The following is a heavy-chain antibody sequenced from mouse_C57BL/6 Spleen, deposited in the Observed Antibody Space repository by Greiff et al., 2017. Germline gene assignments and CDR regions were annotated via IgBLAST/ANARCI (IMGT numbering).Heavy chain of an antibody. Sequence: QVQLQQPGAELVKPGASVKLSCKASGYTFTSYWMHWVKQRPGQGLAWIGMIHPNSGSTNYNEKFKSKATLTVDKSSSTAYMQLSSLTSEDSAVYYCARGPFTTVVAPLSMDYWGQGTSVTVSS. CDR3: ARGPFTTVVAPLSMDY. D-gene: IGHD1-1*01. V-gene: IGHV1-64*01. CDR2: IHPNSGST. CDR1: GYTFTSYW. J-gene: IGHJ4*01.